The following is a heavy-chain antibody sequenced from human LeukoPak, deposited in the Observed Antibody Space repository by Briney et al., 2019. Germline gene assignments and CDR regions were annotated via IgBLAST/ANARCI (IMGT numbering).Heavy chain of an antibody. Sequence: SVKVSCKASGGTFNSYAISWVRQAPGQGLEWMGGIIPIFGTANYAQKFQGRVTITTDESTSKAYMELSSLRSEDTAVYYCARGDSSGYYGDYWGQGTLVTVSS. D-gene: IGHD3-22*01. J-gene: IGHJ4*02. CDR1: GGTFNSYA. CDR3: ARGDSSGYYGDY. V-gene: IGHV1-69*05. CDR2: IIPIFGTA.